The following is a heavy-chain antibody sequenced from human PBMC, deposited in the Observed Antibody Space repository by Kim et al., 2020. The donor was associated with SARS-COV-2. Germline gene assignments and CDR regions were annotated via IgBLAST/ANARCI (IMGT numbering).Heavy chain of an antibody. CDR1: GFTFSSYS. CDR3: ARDPSYDSSGYLYTPGAFDI. V-gene: IGHV3-21*01. CDR2: ISSSSSYI. J-gene: IGHJ3*02. D-gene: IGHD3-22*01. Sequence: GGSLRLSCAASGFTFSSYSMNWVRQAPGKGLEWVSSISSSSSYIYYADSVKGRFTISRDNAKNSLYLQMNSLRAEDTAVYYCARDPSYDSSGYLYTPGAFDIWGQGTMVTVSS.